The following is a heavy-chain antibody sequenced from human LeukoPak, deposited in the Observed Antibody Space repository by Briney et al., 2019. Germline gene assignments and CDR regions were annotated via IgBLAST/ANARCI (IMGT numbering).Heavy chain of an antibody. CDR1: GGTFSSYA. J-gene: IGHJ4*02. CDR3: ARSKFLTGYYFDY. CDR2: IIPIFGTA. V-gene: IGHV1-69*05. D-gene: IGHD3-9*01. Sequence: EASVKVSCKASGGTFSSYAISWVRQAPGQGLEWMGGIIPIFGTANYAQKFQGRVTITTDESTSTAYMELSSLRSEDTAVYYCARSKFLTGYYFDYWGQGTLVTVSS.